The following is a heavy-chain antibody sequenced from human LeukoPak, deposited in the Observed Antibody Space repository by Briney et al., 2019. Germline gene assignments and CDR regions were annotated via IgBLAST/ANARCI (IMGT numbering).Heavy chain of an antibody. J-gene: IGHJ6*02. CDR1: GFTFDDYA. D-gene: IGHD3-10*01. Sequence: GGSLRLSFAASGFTFDDYAMHWVRQAPGKGLEWVSLISGDGGSTYYADSVKGRFTISRDNSKNSLYLQMNSLRNEDTALYYCAKDSLITMVRGVMAYYYGMDVWGQGTTVTVSS. CDR3: AKDSLITMVRGVMAYYYGMDV. V-gene: IGHV3-43*02. CDR2: ISGDGGST.